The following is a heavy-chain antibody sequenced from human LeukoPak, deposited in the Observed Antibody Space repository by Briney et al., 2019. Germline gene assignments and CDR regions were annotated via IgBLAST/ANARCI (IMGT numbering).Heavy chain of an antibody. D-gene: IGHD3-22*01. J-gene: IGHJ3*02. CDR3: AKAITMIVVVSAFDI. CDR1: GFTFRSHA. V-gene: IGHV3-23*01. CDR2: ISGSGGST. Sequence: GGSLRLSCAATGFTFRSHAMSWVRQAPGKGLEWVSAISGSGGSTYCADSVKGRFTISRDNSKNTLYLQMNSLRAEDTAVYYCAKAITMIVVVSAFDIWGQGTMVTVSS.